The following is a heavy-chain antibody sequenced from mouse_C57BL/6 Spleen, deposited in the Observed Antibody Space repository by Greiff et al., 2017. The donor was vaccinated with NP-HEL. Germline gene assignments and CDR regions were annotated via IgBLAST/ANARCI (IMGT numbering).Heavy chain of an antibody. Sequence: VQLQESGPGLVQPSQSLSITCTVSGFSLTSYGVHWVRQSPGQGLEWLGVIWSGGSTDYNAAFISRLSISKDNSTSQVFFKMNSMQADDTAIYYWARLGYAMDYWGQGTSVTVSS. CDR3: ARLGYAMDY. CDR2: IWSGGST. D-gene: IGHD4-1*01. V-gene: IGHV2-2*01. CDR1: GFSLTSYG. J-gene: IGHJ4*01.